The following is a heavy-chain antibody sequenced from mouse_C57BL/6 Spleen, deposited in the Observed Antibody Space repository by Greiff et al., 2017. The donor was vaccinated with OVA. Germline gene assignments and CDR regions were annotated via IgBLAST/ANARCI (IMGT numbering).Heavy chain of an antibody. CDR1: GYTFTSYW. J-gene: IGHJ2*01. Sequence: QVQLQQPGAELVKPGASVKMSCKASGYTFTSYWITWVKQRPGQGLEWIGDIYPGSGSTNYNEQFKSKATLTVDTSSSTAYMQLSSLTSEDSAVYYGARSGAGTGGDYFDYWGKGTTLTVSS. CDR3: ARSGAGTGGDYFDY. CDR2: IYPGSGST. V-gene: IGHV1-55*01. D-gene: IGHD3-3*01.